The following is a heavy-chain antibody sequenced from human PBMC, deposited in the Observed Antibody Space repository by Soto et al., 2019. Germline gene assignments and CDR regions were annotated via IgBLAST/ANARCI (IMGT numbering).Heavy chain of an antibody. CDR2: ISSSSYI. V-gene: IGHV3-21*01. CDR3: ARDRPAAICCYYGMDV. CDR1: GFTFSSYS. Sequence: LRLSCAASGFTFSSYSMNWVRQAPGKGLEWVSSISSSSYIYYADSVKGRFTISRDNAKNSLYLQMNSLRAEDTAVYYCARDRPAAICCYYGMDVWGQGTTVTVSS. J-gene: IGHJ6*02. D-gene: IGHD2-2*01.